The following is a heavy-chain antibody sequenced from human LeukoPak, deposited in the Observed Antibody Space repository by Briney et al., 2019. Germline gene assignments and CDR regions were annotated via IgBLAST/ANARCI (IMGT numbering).Heavy chain of an antibody. CDR3: AKGQDTDY. CDR1: GFTFDDYA. D-gene: IGHD2-15*01. V-gene: IGHV3-9*01. J-gene: IGHJ4*02. CDR2: ISWNSGSI. Sequence: QPGRSLRLSCAASGFTFDDYAMHWVRQAPGKGLEWVSGISWNSGSIGYADSVKGRFTISRDNAKNSLYVQMNSLRAEDTALYYCAKGQDTDYWGQGTLVTVSS.